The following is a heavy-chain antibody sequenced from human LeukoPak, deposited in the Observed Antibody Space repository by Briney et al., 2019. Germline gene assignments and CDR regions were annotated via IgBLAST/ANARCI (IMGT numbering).Heavy chain of an antibody. V-gene: IGHV3-7*01. D-gene: IGHD6-19*01. CDR1: GFTFSSYA. CDR3: ARRASDYSSGWYFDWYFDL. Sequence: PGRSLRLSCAASGFTFSSYAMHWVRQAPGKGLEWVANIKQHGTEIYYVDSVKGRFTISRDNAKNSLSLQMNSLRAEDTAVYYCARRASDYSSGWYFDWYFDLWGRGTLVTVSS. J-gene: IGHJ2*01. CDR2: IKQHGTEI.